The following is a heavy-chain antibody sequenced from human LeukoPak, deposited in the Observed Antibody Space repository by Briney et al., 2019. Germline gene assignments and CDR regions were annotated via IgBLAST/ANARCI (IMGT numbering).Heavy chain of an antibody. Sequence: GSSVKVSCKASGGTFSSYAISWVRQAPGQGLEWMGGIIPIFGTANYAQKFQGRVTITTDESTSTAYMELSSLRSEDTAVYYCARSDFWSGYYWRAFDYWGQGTLVTVSS. J-gene: IGHJ4*02. CDR1: GGTFSSYA. V-gene: IGHV1-69*05. CDR2: IIPIFGTA. D-gene: IGHD3-3*01. CDR3: ARSDFWSGYYWRAFDY.